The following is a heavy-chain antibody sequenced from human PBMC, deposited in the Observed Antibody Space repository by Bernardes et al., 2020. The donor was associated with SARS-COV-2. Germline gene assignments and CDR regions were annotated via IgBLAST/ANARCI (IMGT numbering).Heavy chain of an antibody. V-gene: IGHV4-34*01. Sequence: SETLSLTGAVYGGSFSGYFWTWTRQPPGKGLEWIGEINHTGSTNNGNTNSNPSLKSRFTIPSNTSKNQFSLKLSSVTAADTAVYYCSRGPTTDYYDGSGYYFFDYWGQGILVTVSS. CDR3: SRGPTTDYYDGSGYYFFDY. CDR2: INHTGSTNNGNT. CDR1: GGSFSGYF. J-gene: IGHJ4*02. D-gene: IGHD3-22*01.